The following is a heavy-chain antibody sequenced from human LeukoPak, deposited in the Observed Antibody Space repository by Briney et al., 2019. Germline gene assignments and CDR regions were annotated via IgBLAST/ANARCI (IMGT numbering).Heavy chain of an antibody. V-gene: IGHV4-59*11. J-gene: IGHJ4*02. CDR3: AKEGGPARPGLDS. CDR1: GASMSSHY. D-gene: IGHD6-6*01. Sequence: SETLSLTCTVSGASMSSHYWTWIRQDPGTGLEWIGNIYYTGSTSYNPALESRVTISLDTSNNQLSLKLTSVTAADTAVYYCAKEGGPARPGLDSWGQGTLVTVSS. CDR2: IYYTGST.